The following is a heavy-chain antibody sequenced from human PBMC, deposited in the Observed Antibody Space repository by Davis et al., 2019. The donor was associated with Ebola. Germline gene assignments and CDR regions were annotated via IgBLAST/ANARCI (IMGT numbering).Heavy chain of an antibody. CDR1: GFSLSSSGVA. D-gene: IGHD4-11*01. CDR2: IYWDDDK. CDR3: AHSLTVTTYSSDFHWCFDL. J-gene: IGHJ2*01. V-gene: IGHV2-5*02. Sequence: SGPTLVKPTQTLTLTCTFSGFSLSSSGVAVGWIRQPPGKALEWLAVIYWDDDKRYSPSLRSRLTITKDTSKNQVVLTMTNMDPVDTATYYCAHSLTVTTYSSDFHWCFDLWGRGTLVTVSS.